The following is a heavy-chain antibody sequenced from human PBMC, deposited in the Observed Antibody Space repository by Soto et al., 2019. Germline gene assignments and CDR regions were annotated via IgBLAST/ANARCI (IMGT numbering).Heavy chain of an antibody. J-gene: IGHJ6*03. CDR1: GGSISSYY. CDR3: ARDSDYYGSGSYSQPYYYYYMDV. Sequence: WETLSLTCTVSGGSISSYYWSWIRQPPGKGLEWIGYIYYSGSTNYNPSLKSRVTISVDTSKNQFSLKLSSVTAADTAVYYCARDSDYYGSGSYSQPYYYYYMDVRGNGTPVTVSS. CDR2: IYYSGST. D-gene: IGHD3-10*01. V-gene: IGHV4-59*01.